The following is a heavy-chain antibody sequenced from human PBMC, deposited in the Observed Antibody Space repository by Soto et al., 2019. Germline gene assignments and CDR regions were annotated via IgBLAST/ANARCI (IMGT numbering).Heavy chain of an antibody. Sequence: GGSLRLSCIASGFAFNNYWMTWLLQAPGKGLEWVAQAKGDGSEISYVDYVKGGFTISRDNAKNSLYLQMNSLRVEANAVYYCGRHGHYCFAYWAQGILVTVSS. CDR1: GFAFNNYW. J-gene: IGHJ4*02. CDR2: AKGDGSEI. CDR3: GRHGHYCFAY. V-gene: IGHV3-7*03. D-gene: IGHD2-8*01.